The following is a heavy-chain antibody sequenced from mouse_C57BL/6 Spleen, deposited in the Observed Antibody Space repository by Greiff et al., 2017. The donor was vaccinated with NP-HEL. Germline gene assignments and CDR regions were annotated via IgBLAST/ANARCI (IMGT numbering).Heavy chain of an antibody. CDR3: ARGDDGYLFAY. CDR1: GYTFTSYW. Sequence: QVQLQQPGAELVRPGSSVKLSCKASGYTFTSYWMHWVKQRPIQGLEWIGNIDPSDSATHYNQKFKDKATLTVDKSSSTAYMQLSSLTSEDSAVYYCARGDDGYLFAYWGQGTLVTVSA. D-gene: IGHD2-3*01. V-gene: IGHV1-52*01. CDR2: IDPSDSAT. J-gene: IGHJ3*01.